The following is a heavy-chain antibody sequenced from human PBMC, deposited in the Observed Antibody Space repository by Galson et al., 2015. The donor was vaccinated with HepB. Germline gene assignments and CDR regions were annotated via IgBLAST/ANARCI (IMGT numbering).Heavy chain of an antibody. D-gene: IGHD3-10*01. J-gene: IGHJ4*02. V-gene: IGHV1-46*01. Sequence: SVKVSCKASGFTFTSYYMHWVRQAPGQGLEWMGIINPSAGTTTYVQKFQGRVTMTRDTSTSTLYMELSSLTSEDTAVYYCAKELWWGEAPFDHWGQGTRVTVSS. CDR3: AKELWWGEAPFDH. CDR1: GFTFTSYY. CDR2: INPSAGTT.